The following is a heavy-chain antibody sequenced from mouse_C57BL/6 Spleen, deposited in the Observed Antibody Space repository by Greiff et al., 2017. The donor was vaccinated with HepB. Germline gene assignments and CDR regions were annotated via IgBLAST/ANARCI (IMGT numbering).Heavy chain of an antibody. V-gene: IGHV1-64*01. CDR1: GYTFTSYW. Sequence: VQLQQSGAELVKPGASVKLSCKASGYTFTSYWMHWVKQRPGQGLEWIGMIHPNSGSTNYNEKFKSKATLTVDKSSSTAYMQLSSLTSEDSAVYYCARSGVTSYYAMDYWGQGTSVTVSS. CDR3: ARSGVTSYYAMDY. CDR2: IHPNSGST. J-gene: IGHJ4*01. D-gene: IGHD2-2*01.